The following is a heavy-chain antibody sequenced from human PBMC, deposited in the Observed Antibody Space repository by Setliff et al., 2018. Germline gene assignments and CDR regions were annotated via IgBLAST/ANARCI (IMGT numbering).Heavy chain of an antibody. CDR1: GDSISRAKYY. J-gene: IGHJ6*03. Sequence: SETLSLTCTVSGDSISRAKYYWSWIRQSAGKGLECIGRIYTDGSTKYNPSLNSRVTLLIDTAKNQISLRLSSVTAADTAVYFCARMTGFSYMDVWGKGTTVTVSS. CDR3: ARMTGFSYMDV. CDR2: IYTDGST. D-gene: IGHD3-3*01. V-gene: IGHV4-61*02.